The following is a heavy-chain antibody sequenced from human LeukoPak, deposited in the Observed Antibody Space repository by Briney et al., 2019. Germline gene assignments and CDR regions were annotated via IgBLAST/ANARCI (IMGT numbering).Heavy chain of an antibody. CDR3: AREGIAAAGRDDAFDI. V-gene: IGHV1-46*01. Sequence: ASVKVSCKASGYTFTSYYMHWVRQAPGQGLEWMGIINPSGGSTSYAQKFQGRVTMTRDTSTSTVYMELSSLRSEDTAVYYCAREGIAAAGRDDAFDIWGQGTMVTVSS. J-gene: IGHJ3*02. CDR2: INPSGGST. CDR1: GYTFTSYY. D-gene: IGHD6-13*01.